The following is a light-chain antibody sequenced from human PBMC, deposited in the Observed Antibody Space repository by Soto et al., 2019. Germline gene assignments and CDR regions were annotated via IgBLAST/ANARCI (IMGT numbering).Light chain of an antibody. CDR3: HQRSNWPPDT. V-gene: IGKV3-11*01. CDR1: QSVHTF. J-gene: IGKJ5*01. Sequence: EIVLTQSPDTLSLSPGEGASLSCRASQSVHTFLAWYQQKPGQPPRLLIYGASTRATGVPARFSGSGSGTDFTLTISSLEHEDFAVYYCHQRSNWPPDTFGQGTRLDI. CDR2: GAS.